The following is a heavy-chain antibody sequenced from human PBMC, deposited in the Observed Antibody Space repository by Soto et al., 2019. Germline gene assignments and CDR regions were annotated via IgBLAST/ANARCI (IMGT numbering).Heavy chain of an antibody. Sequence: ASVKVSCKASGYTFTGYYMHWVRQAPGQGLEWMGWINPNSGGTNYAQKFQGWVTMTRDTSISTAYMELSRLRSDDTAVYYCARGYYDSSGPCDIWGQGTMVTVSS. CDR1: GYTFTGYY. CDR2: INPNSGGT. J-gene: IGHJ3*02. CDR3: ARGYYDSSGPCDI. D-gene: IGHD3-22*01. V-gene: IGHV1-2*04.